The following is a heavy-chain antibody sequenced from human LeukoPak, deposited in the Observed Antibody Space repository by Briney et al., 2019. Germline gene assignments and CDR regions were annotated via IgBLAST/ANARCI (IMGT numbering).Heavy chain of an antibody. CDR3: AKDSSGSPGDYYFDY. V-gene: IGHV3-7*03. CDR1: GFTFSSYW. J-gene: IGHJ4*02. D-gene: IGHD3-10*01. CDR2: IKQDGSEK. Sequence: GGSLRLSCAASGFTFSSYWMSWVRQAPGKGLEWVANIKQDGSEKYYVDSVKGRFTISRDNAKNSLYLQMNSLRAEDTAVYYCAKDSSGSPGDYYFDYWGQGTLVTVSS.